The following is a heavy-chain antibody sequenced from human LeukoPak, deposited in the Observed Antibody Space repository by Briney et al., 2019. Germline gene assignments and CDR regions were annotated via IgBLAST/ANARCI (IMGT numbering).Heavy chain of an antibody. V-gene: IGHV3-30*02. Sequence: GGSLRLSCAASGFTFTNYGMHWVRQAPGRGLEWVAFIRYDGTNKYYADSVKGRFTISRDISKNTLYLQMNSLRAEDTAVYYCGRGEGVGWFGELLSCYFDYWGQGTLVTVSS. J-gene: IGHJ4*02. CDR1: GFTFTNYG. D-gene: IGHD3-10*01. CDR3: GRGEGVGWFGELLSCYFDY. CDR2: IRYDGTNK.